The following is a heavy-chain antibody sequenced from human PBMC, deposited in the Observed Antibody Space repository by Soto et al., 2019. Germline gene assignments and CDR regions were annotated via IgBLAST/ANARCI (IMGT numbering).Heavy chain of an antibody. J-gene: IGHJ6*02. Sequence: QVQLVQSGAEVKKPGSSVKVSCKASGGTFSSYAISWVRQAPGQGLEWMGGIIPIFGTANYAQKFQGRVTXXAXEXXSTAYMELSSLRSEDTAVYYCARDRLFYYYYGMDVWGQGTTVTVSS. CDR3: ARDRLFYYYYGMDV. V-gene: IGHV1-69*12. CDR2: IIPIFGTA. CDR1: GGTFSSYA.